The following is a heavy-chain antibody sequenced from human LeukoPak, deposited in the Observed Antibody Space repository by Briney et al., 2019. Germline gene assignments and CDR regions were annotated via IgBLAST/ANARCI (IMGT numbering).Heavy chain of an antibody. D-gene: IGHD3-10*01. CDR2: ISWNSGTI. V-gene: IGHV3-9*01. J-gene: IGHJ4*02. CDR1: GFTFDDYA. Sequence: SLRLSCAASGFTFDDYAMHWVRQAPGKGLEWVSGISWNSGTIGYADSVKGRFTISRDNAKNSLYLQMNSLRAEDTAFYYCTKDPKFDGSFDYWGQGTLVTVSS. CDR3: TKDPKFDGSFDY.